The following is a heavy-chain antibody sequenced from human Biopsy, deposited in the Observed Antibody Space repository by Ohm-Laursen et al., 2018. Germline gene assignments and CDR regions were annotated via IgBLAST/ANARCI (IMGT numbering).Heavy chain of an antibody. J-gene: IGHJ5*02. CDR1: GDTFTSYD. V-gene: IGHV1-8*01. CDR3: GRAVRNQLLTDP. D-gene: IGHD1-7*01. Sequence: SRKASGDTFTSYDITWVRQASGQWPERIGWLNPVSGNSNFGQKFRGRVTVTSDTSISTAYMELSGLTSDDTATYYCGRAVRNQLLTDPWGQGTLVTVTS. CDR2: LNPVSGNS.